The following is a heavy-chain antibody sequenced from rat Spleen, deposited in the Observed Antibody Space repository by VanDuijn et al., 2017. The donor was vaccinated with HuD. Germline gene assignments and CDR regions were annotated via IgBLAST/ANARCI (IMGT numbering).Heavy chain of an antibody. CDR1: GFTFSNYD. J-gene: IGHJ4*01. Sequence: EVQLVESGGGLVQPGRSLKLSCAASGFTFSNYDMAWVRQAPTKGLEWVASISPSGGSTYYRDSVKGRFTVSRDNAKSTLYLQMDSLRSEDTATYYCTTVIMDAWGQGASVTVSS. CDR3: TTVIMDA. CDR2: ISPSGGST. V-gene: IGHV5-27*01.